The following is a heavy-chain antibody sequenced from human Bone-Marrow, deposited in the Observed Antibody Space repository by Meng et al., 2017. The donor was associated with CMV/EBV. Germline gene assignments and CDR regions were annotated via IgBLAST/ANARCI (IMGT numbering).Heavy chain of an antibody. V-gene: IGHV3-74*01. D-gene: IGHD6-19*01. CDR2: INSDGSST. CDR3: ARSPIAVATEGGGIWFDP. Sequence: GGSLRLSCAASGFTFSSYWMHWVRQAPGKGLVWVSRINSDGSSTSYADSVKGRFTISRDNAKNTLYLQMNSLRAEDTAVYYCARSPIAVATEGGGIWFDPWGQGTLVTVSS. CDR1: GFTFSSYW. J-gene: IGHJ5*02.